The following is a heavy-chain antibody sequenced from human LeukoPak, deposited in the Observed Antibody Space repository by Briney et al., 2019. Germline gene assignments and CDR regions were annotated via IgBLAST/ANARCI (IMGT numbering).Heavy chain of an antibody. J-gene: IGHJ4*02. CDR2: IYHSGST. CDR1: GGSISSSNW. D-gene: IGHD1-26*01. V-gene: IGHV4-4*02. Sequence: SETLSLTCAVSGGSISSSNWWSWVRQPPGKGLEWIGEIYHSGSTNYNPSLKSRVTISVDKSKNQFSLKLSSVTAADTAVYYCARDYSGSPDYYFDYWGQGTLVTVSS. CDR3: ARDYSGSPDYYFDY.